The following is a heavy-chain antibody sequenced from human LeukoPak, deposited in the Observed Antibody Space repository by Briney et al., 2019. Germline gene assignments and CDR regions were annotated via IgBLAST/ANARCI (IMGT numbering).Heavy chain of an antibody. CDR2: IKQDGSEK. Sequence: GGSLRLSCAASGFTFRSYWMTWVRQAPGKGLEWVANIKQDGSEKNYYVDSVKGRFTISRDNAENSLYPQMNSLRAEDAAVYYCARYYGSGYPFDYWGRGTLVTVSS. V-gene: IGHV3-7*01. CDR3: ARYYGSGYPFDY. CDR1: GFTFRSYW. D-gene: IGHD3-10*01. J-gene: IGHJ4*02.